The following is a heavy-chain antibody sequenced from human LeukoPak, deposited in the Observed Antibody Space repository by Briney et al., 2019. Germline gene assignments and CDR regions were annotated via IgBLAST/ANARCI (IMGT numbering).Heavy chain of an antibody. CDR1: GLIFSDAW. CDR2: IKSKSDGGTI. D-gene: IGHD3-3*01. Sequence: GGSLRLSCAASGLIFSDAWMSWVRQAPGKGLEWVGRIKSKSDGGTIDYAAPVKGRFIISRDDSNDMVYLQMNSLKIEDTAVYYCTKVAADTSGHYFEVCDSWGQGTLATVSS. CDR3: TKVAADTSGHYFEVCDS. J-gene: IGHJ4*02. V-gene: IGHV3-15*01.